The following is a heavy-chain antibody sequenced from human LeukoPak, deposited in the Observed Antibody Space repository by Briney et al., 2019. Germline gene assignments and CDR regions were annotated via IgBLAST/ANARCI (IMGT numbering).Heavy chain of an antibody. CDR2: ISGSSTYI. V-gene: IGHV3-21*06. J-gene: IGHJ2*01. CDR1: GFTFSSHT. CDR3: ARDEVTVASSPSYWFFAL. D-gene: IGHD2-15*01. Sequence: PGGSLRLSCAASGFTFSSHTMNWVRQAPGKGLKWVSSISGSSTYIFSADSMKGRFTISRDNAKNSLYLQINSLRAEDTAIYYCARDEVTVASSPSYWFFALWGRGTLVTVSS.